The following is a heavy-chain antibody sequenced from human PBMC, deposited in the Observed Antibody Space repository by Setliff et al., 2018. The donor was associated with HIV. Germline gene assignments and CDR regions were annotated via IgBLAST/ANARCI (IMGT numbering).Heavy chain of an antibody. CDR3: ARVSSSYYFLGAFAS. CDR1: GASISSHY. D-gene: IGHD6-13*01. V-gene: IGHV4-59*08. J-gene: IGHJ4*02. CDR2: IHYSGST. Sequence: SETLSLTCSVSGASISSHYWSWIRQPPGKGLEWIGYIHYSGSTNYNPSLKSRVTISIDTSKNQFSLKLRSATATDTALYYCARVSSSYYFLGAFASWGQGTLVTVSS.